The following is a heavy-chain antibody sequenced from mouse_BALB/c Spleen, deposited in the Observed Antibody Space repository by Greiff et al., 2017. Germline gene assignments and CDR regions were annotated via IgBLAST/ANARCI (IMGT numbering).Heavy chain of an antibody. CDR3: ARNRYYGSSFYWYFDV. CDR2: IDPSDSYT. CDR1: GYTFTSYW. V-gene: IGHV1-69*02. D-gene: IGHD1-1*01. Sequence: QVQLQHPGAELVKPGASVKLSCKASGYTFTSYWMHWVKQRPGQGLEWIGEIDPSDSYTNYNQKFKGKATLTVDKSSSTAYMQLSSLTSEDSAVYYCARNRYYGSSFYWYFDVWGAGTTVTVSS. J-gene: IGHJ1*01.